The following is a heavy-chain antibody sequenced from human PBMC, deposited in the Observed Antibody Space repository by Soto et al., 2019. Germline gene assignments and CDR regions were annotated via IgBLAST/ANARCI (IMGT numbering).Heavy chain of an antibody. V-gene: IGHV3-66*01. J-gene: IGHJ1*01. CDR3: ARDGYDSSGYYPEYFQH. D-gene: IGHD3-22*01. Sequence: GGSLRLSCAASGFSVSSNYMSWVRQAPGKGLEWVSVIYSGGSTYYADSVKGRFTISRDNSKNTLYLQMNSLRAEDTAVYYCARDGYDSSGYYPEYFQHWGQGTLVTVSS. CDR2: IYSGGST. CDR1: GFSVSSNY.